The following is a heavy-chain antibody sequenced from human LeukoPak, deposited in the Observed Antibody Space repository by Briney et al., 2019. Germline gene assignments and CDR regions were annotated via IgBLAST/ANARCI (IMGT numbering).Heavy chain of an antibody. J-gene: IGHJ5*02. D-gene: IGHD2-15*01. CDR2: IYYSGST. CDR1: GGSISSSSYY. CDR3: ARGCKLEVVAATPMLWFDP. V-gene: IGHV4-39*07. Sequence: SETLSLTCTVSGGSISSSSYYWGWTRQPPGRGLEWIACIYYSGSTYYNPSRNSRVTIPVDTSKNQFSLKLSSVTAADTAVYYCARGCKLEVVAATPMLWFDPWGQGTLVTVSS.